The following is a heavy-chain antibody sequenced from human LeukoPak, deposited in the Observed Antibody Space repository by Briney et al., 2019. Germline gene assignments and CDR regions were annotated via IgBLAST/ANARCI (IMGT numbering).Heavy chain of an antibody. D-gene: IGHD1-26*01. V-gene: IGHV3-23*01. J-gene: IGHJ4*02. CDR2: ISDTGNT. CDR1: GFTFSSYA. CDR3: ARDTESTYSGSYYFGY. Sequence: GGSLRLSCAASGFTFSSYAMSWVRQAPGKGLEWVSAISDTGNTCHADSVKGRFTISRDSSKNTLFLQMNSLRAEDTALYYCARDTESTYSGSYYFGYWGQGTLVTVSS.